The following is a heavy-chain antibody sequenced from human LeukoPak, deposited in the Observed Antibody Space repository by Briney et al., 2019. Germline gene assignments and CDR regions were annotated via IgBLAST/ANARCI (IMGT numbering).Heavy chain of an antibody. CDR1: GFTFGDYA. J-gene: IGHJ4*02. Sequence: PGRSLRLSCTASGFTFGDYAISWFRQAPGKGLEWVCFIRSKAYGGTTEYAASVKGRFTISRDDSKSIAYLQMNSLKTEDTAVYYCTREDYDSSGYYLDYWGQGTLVTVSS. V-gene: IGHV3-49*03. CDR3: TREDYDSSGYYLDY. D-gene: IGHD3-22*01. CDR2: IRSKAYGGTT.